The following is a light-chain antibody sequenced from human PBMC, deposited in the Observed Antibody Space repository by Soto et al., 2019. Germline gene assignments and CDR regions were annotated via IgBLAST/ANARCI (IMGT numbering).Light chain of an antibody. CDR1: QDISSK. CDR3: QQGKSFPIS. V-gene: IGKV1-12*01. CDR2: AAS. J-gene: IGKJ5*01. Sequence: DIQMTQSPSSVSASVGDRVTITCRASQDISSKLAWYQQKPGKAPELLIHAASSLQSGVPSRFSGSGSGTYFTLTISSLQPEDFGTYFCQQGKSFPISFGQGTRLEIK.